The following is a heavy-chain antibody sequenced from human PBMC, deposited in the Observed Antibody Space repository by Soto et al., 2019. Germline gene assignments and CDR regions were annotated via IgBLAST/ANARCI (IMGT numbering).Heavy chain of an antibody. CDR1: GSTFSSYG. CDR3: ARDFYQSSGYCDY. Sequence: QVQLVQSGAEVKKPGASVKVSCKAYGSTFSSYGLSWVRQAPGQGLEWMGWISAYSGNTVYTQRFKGRLTMATDTSTGTAYMELRSLRSDDTAVYYCARDFYQSSGYCDYWGQGTLVTVSS. CDR2: ISAYSGNT. V-gene: IGHV1-18*01. D-gene: IGHD3-22*01. J-gene: IGHJ4*02.